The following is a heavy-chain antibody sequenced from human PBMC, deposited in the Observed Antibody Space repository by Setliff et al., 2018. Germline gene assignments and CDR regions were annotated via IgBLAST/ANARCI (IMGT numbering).Heavy chain of an antibody. CDR3: ARGCAAGACYSDYYYYMDV. CDR2: IFPTGTT. Sequence: PSETLSLTCTVSGDSITSGSVYWSWIRQPAGKGLEWIGRIFPTGTTNYNPDLKSRVTMSVDTSKKRFSLMLRSVTAADTAIYYCARGCAAGACYSDYYYYMDVWGKGTTVTVSS. J-gene: IGHJ6*03. CDR1: GDSITSGSVY. V-gene: IGHV4-61*02. D-gene: IGHD2-15*01.